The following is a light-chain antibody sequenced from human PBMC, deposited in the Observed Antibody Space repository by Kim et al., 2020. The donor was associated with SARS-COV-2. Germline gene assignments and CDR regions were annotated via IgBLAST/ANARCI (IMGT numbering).Light chain of an antibody. CDR3: QVWDSDSSTYV. CDR1: NIGSKN. CDR2: RDN. V-gene: IGLV3-9*01. Sequence: ALGQTTRITCGGNNIGSKNVHWYQQKPGQAPVLVIYRDNDRPSGIPERFSGSNSGNTATLTISRAQVGDEADYYCQVWDSDSSTYVFGTGTKVTVL. J-gene: IGLJ1*01.